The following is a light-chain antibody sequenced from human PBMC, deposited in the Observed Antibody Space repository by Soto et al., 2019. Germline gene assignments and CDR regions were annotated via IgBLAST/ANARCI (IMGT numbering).Light chain of an antibody. V-gene: IGKV3-15*01. J-gene: IGKJ4*01. CDR1: RSVGDN. Sequence: TVMTQSPAALSVSPGDRASLSCRASRSVGDNLAWYQVRPGQSPRLLIFDASTRATGVPVRFTGSGSGMEFTLTIASLQSDDIATYYCQQYDDWPPLTFGGGTKV. CDR3: QQYDDWPPLT. CDR2: DAS.